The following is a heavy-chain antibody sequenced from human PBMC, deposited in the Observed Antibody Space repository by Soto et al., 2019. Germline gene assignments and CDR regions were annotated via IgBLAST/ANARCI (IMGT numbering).Heavy chain of an antibody. Sequence: GGSLRLSCAASGFTVSSNYMSWVRQAPGKGLEWISIIYSAGNTYYADSVKGRFTISRDNSKNTLYLQMNSLGAEDTAVYYCASKFGELFADAFDIWGQGTTVTVSS. CDR1: GFTVSSNY. J-gene: IGHJ3*02. CDR2: IYSAGNT. CDR3: ASKFGELFADAFDI. D-gene: IGHD3-10*01. V-gene: IGHV3-66*01.